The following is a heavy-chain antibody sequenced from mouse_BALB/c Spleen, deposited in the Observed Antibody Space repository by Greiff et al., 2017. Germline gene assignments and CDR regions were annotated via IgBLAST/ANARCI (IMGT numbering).Heavy chain of an antibody. Sequence: EVQLQQSGAELVKPGASVKLSCTASGFNIKDTYMHWVKQRPEQGLEWIGRIDPANGNTKYDPKFQGKATITADTSSNTAYLQLSSLTSEDTAVYSCARSGITTVPWFAYWGQGTLVTVSA. CDR1: GFNIKDTY. CDR3: ARSGITTVPWFAY. D-gene: IGHD1-1*01. J-gene: IGHJ3*01. V-gene: IGHV14-3*02. CDR2: IDPANGNT.